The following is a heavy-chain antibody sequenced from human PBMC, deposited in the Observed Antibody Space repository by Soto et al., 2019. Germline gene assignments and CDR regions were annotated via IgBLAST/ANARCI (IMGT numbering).Heavy chain of an antibody. J-gene: IGHJ4*02. Sequence: PGGSLRLSCAASGFIFSSYSMNWVRQAPGKGLEWDSSISSSTSYIYYADSVKGRFTISRDNAKNSLYLQMNSLRAEATAVYFCARAPGYSYGPPDYWGQGTLVTAPQ. CDR3: ARAPGYSYGPPDY. CDR1: GFIFSSYS. CDR2: ISSSTSYI. V-gene: IGHV3-21*01. D-gene: IGHD5-18*01.